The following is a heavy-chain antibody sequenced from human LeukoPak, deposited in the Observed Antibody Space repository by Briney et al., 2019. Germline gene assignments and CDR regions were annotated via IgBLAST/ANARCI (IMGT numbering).Heavy chain of an antibody. CDR1: GFTFGAYA. D-gene: IGHD6-19*01. CDR2: ISSSSSTI. J-gene: IGHJ4*02. CDR3: ARDAGSGYFDY. Sequence: PGGSLRLSCAASGFTFGAYAMNWVRQAPGKGLEWVSYISSSSSTIYFPDSVKGRFTNPRDNAKNSLYLQMNGLRDEDTAVYYCARDAGSGYFDYWGQGTLVTVSS. V-gene: IGHV3-48*02.